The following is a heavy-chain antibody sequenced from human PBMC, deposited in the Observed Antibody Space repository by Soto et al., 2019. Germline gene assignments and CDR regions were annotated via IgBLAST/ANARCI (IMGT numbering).Heavy chain of an antibody. J-gene: IGHJ4*02. Sequence: VQLQESGPGLVKPSETLSLSCDVSGASLLSSYWSWVRQPAGKGLEWIGHIFSSGRTSYNPSLRSRVTMSIDTPNNKCSLSLNSVTAADTAVYYCAKGWDVKYFDHWGQGARVTVSS. CDR2: IFSSGRT. CDR1: GASLLSSY. V-gene: IGHV4-4*07. CDR3: AKGWDVKYFDH. D-gene: IGHD1-26*01.